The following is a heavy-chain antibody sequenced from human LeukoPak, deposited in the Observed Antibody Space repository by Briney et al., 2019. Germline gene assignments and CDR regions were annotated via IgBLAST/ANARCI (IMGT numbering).Heavy chain of an antibody. V-gene: IGHV3-7*05. CDR1: GFTFSTHW. CDR3: ATSNWNHYDH. CDR2: INHDGSDK. J-gene: IGHJ4*02. Sequence: PGGSLRLSCAASGFTFSTHWMSWVRQAPGRGLEWVANINHDGSDKYYVDSVKGRFTISRDDAKNSLYLQMNSLRAEDTAVYYCATSNWNHYDHWGQGTLVTVSS. D-gene: IGHD1-20*01.